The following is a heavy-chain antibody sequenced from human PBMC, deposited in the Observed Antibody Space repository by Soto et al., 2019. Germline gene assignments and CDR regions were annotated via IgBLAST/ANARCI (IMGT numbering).Heavy chain of an antibody. D-gene: IGHD1-26*01. Sequence: QVQLVESGGGVVQPGRSLRLSCEVSGFTFSRYAMYWVRQAPGKGLEWVAVLSYDGNNFYYADAAKGRFTISRDNSKNTLYLQMNSLKVDDTAVYYCARGEWELPRGWLGPWGQGTLVTVSS. V-gene: IGHV3-30-3*01. CDR1: GFTFSRYA. CDR3: ARGEWELPRGWLGP. CDR2: LSYDGNNF. J-gene: IGHJ5*02.